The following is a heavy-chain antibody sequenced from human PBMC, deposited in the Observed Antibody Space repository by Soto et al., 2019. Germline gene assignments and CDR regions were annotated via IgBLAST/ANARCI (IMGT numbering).Heavy chain of an antibody. D-gene: IGHD5-12*01. J-gene: IGHJ3*02. CDR2: IYPGDSDT. Sequence: GESLKISCKGSGYSFTSYWIGWVRQMPGKGLEWMGIIYPGDSDTRYSPSFQGQVTISADKTISTAYLHWSTLKASGNAMYYCARRSSGYDDAFDIWGQGTMVTVSS. V-gene: IGHV5-51*01. CDR1: GYSFTSYW. CDR3: ARRSSGYDDAFDI.